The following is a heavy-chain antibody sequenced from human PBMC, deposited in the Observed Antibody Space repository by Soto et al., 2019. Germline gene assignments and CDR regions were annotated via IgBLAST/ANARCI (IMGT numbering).Heavy chain of an antibody. CDR2: IWYDGSNK. Sequence: QVQLVESGGGVVQPGRSLRLSCAASGFTFSSYGMHWVRQAPGKGLEWVTFIWYDGSNKNYADSVKGRFTISRDNSKNTLYLQMNSLRAEDMAVYYCARGALGAVDDAFDIWGLGTMVTVSS. CDR3: ARGALGAVDDAFDI. V-gene: IGHV3-33*01. CDR1: GFTFSSYG. D-gene: IGHD6-19*01. J-gene: IGHJ3*02.